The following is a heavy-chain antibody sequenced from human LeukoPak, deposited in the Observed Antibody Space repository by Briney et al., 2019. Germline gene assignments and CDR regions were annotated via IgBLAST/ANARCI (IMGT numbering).Heavy chain of an antibody. CDR3: ARETTGTGTGYFDP. D-gene: IGHD1-1*01. CDR2: IDPNGGVT. V-gene: IGHV1-2*02. J-gene: IGHJ5*02. Sequence: GASVKVSCKTSSYTFSVYYIHWVRQAPGQGLEWMGWIDPNGGVTNYAQKFQGRVILTRDTSITTAYMELSSLRSDDTAVYSCARETTGTGTGYFDPWGQGTLVTVSS. CDR1: SYTFSVYY.